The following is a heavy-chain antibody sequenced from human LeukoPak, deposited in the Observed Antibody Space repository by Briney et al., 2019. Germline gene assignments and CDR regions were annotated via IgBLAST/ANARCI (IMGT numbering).Heavy chain of an antibody. D-gene: IGHD5-18*01. Sequence: GASVKVSCKASGYTFTSYGISWVRQAPGQGLEWMGWISGYNGNTNYAQKLQGRVTMTTDTSTSTAYLELRSLRSDDTAVYYCARGEVGDTAMVTLDYWGQGTLVTVSS. CDR3: ARGEVGDTAMVTLDY. CDR2: ISGYNGNT. J-gene: IGHJ4*02. V-gene: IGHV1-18*04. CDR1: GYTFTSYG.